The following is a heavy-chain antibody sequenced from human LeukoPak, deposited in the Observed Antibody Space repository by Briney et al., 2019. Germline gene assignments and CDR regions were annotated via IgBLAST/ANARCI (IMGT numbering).Heavy chain of an antibody. Sequence: GGSLRLSCAASGFTFSNYWMSWARQAPGKGLEWVANIKEDGSGKNYVDSVKGRFTISRDNAKNSLFLQMNSLRAEDTAVYYCARDYYGSGSYYNWGKGTLVTVSS. D-gene: IGHD3-10*01. CDR1: GFTFSNYW. CDR2: IKEDGSGK. J-gene: IGHJ4*02. CDR3: ARDYYGSGSYYN. V-gene: IGHV3-7*01.